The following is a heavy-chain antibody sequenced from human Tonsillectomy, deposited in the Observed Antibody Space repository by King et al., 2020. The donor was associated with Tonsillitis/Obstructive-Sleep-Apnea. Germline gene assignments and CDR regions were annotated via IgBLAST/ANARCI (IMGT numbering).Heavy chain of an antibody. CDR2: ISYDGTNK. J-gene: IGHJ5*02. V-gene: IGHV3-30*04. D-gene: IGHD6-13*01. Sequence: VQLVESGGDVVQPGRSLRLSCAASGFTFSSHSMHWVRQAPGKGLEWVAVISYDGTNKDYADSVKGRFTISRDNSRNTLYLQMNSLRAEDTAVYYCARESIAAFTTTWFDPWGQGTLVTVSS. CDR3: ARESIAAFTTTWFDP. CDR1: GFTFSSHS.